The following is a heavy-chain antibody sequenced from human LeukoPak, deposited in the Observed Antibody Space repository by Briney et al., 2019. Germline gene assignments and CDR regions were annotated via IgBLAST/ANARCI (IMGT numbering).Heavy chain of an antibody. CDR2: IYYSGST. V-gene: IGHV4-59*01. D-gene: IGHD3-10*01. CDR1: GGSISSYY. Sequence: PSETLSLTCAVSGGSISSYYWSWIRQPPGKGLEWIGYIYYSGSTNYNPSLKSRVTISVDTSKNQFSLKLSSVTAADTAVYYCARGGYMVPFDYWGRGTLVTVSS. J-gene: IGHJ4*02. CDR3: ARGGYMVPFDY.